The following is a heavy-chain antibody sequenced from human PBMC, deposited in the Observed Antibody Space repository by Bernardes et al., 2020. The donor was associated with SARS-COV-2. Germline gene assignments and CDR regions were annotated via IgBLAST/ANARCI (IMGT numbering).Heavy chain of an antibody. CDR3: AKGLKHCTTTTCSSSGWYYYYMDV. CDR1: GFAFSTYA. V-gene: IGHV3-23*01. CDR2: ISASGGST. D-gene: IGHD2-2*01. J-gene: IGHJ6*03. Sequence: GVLRLSCAASGFAFSTYAMNWVRQAPGEGLEWVSAISASGGSTYYADSVKGRFTVSRDNSKNTLYLQMNNLRAEDTAVYYCAKGLKHCTTTTCSSSGWYYYYMDVWGKGTTFTVSS.